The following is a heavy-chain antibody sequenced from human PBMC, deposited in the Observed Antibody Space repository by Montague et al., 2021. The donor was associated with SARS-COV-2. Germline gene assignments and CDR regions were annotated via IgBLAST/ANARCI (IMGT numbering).Heavy chain of an antibody. CDR1: GFTFSSYA. CDR3: AKAPDGGCSSTSCYLPNWFDP. J-gene: IGHJ5*02. CDR2: INSNDVST. Sequence: YLRLSCAASGFTFSSYAVTWVRQAPGKGLEWVSTINSNDVSTYYADSVKGRFTIPRDNSKNTLYLQMSSLRAEDTAVYYCAKAPDGGCSSTSCYLPNWFDPWGQGTLVTVSS. D-gene: IGHD2-2*01. V-gene: IGHV3-23*01.